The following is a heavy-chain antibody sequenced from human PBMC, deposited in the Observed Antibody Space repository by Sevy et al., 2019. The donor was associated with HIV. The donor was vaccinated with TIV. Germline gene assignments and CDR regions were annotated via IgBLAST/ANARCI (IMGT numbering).Heavy chain of an antibody. V-gene: IGHV3-73*01. CDR2: IRSKANSYAT. D-gene: IGHD6-13*01. CDR1: GFTFSGSA. J-gene: IGHJ3*02. CDR3: TRPQTTTYGSSWYWNAFDI. Sequence: GGSLRLSCAASGFTFSGSAMHWVRQASGKGLEWVGRIRSKANSYATAYAASVKGRFTISRDDSKNTAYLQMNSLKTEDTAVYYCTRPQTTTYGSSWYWNAFDIWGQGTMVTVSS.